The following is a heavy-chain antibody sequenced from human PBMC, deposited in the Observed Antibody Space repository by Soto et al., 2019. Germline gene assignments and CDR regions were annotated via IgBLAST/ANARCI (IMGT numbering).Heavy chain of an antibody. V-gene: IGHV4-61*01. Sequence: QVQLQESGPGLVKPSETLSLTCIVSGGSVTSENYFWTWIRQDPGKPLEWIGYISYSCGTDYNASRKSRFTISLDKSKNQFALNLSSVTAADAAVYYCARDRGFGSGSYGLDFWGPGTLVTVSS. CDR3: ARDRGFGSGSYGLDF. CDR1: GGSVTSENYF. D-gene: IGHD3-10*01. CDR2: ISYSCGT. J-gene: IGHJ4*02.